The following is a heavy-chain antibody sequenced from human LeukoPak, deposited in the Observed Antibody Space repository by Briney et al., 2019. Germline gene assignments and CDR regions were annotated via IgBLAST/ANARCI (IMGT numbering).Heavy chain of an antibody. V-gene: IGHV1-69*05. CDR3: ARDYYGSGSYRDYYYYYMDV. CDR2: IIPIFGTA. J-gene: IGHJ6*03. D-gene: IGHD3-10*01. CDR1: GYTFTSYG. Sequence: SVKVSCKASGYTFTSYGISWVRQAPGQGLEWMGGIIPIFGTANYAQKFQGRVTITTDESTSTAYMELSSLRSEDTAVYYCARDYYGSGSYRDYYYYYMDVWGKGTTVTVSS.